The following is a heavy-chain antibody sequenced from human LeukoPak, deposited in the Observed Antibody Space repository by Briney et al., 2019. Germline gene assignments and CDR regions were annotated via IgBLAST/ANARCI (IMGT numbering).Heavy chain of an antibody. CDR3: ANILGYCSSTSCSTTDY. D-gene: IGHD2-2*01. Sequence: GGSLRLSCAASGFTFSSYGMHWVRQAPGEGLEWVAVISYDGSNKYYADSVKGRFTISRDNSKSTLYLQMNSLRAEDTAVYYCANILGYCSSTSCSTTDYWGQGTLVTVSS. V-gene: IGHV3-30*18. J-gene: IGHJ4*02. CDR1: GFTFSSYG. CDR2: ISYDGSNK.